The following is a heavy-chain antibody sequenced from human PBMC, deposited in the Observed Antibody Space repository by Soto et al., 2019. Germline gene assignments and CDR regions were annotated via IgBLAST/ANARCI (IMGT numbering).Heavy chain of an antibody. CDR2: LSLGGKAT. CDR1: GYTFSHYH. D-gene: IGHD5-12*01. Sequence: QVQLVQSGAEVKTPGASVRISCQASGYTFSHYHINWVRQAPGHGLEWIGILSLGGKATTDSQKFPGSVTMTSETATATVYMELSRLRSADPAVYYCTRVTFSGYDSYFDYWGQGTLITVSS. J-gene: IGHJ4*02. CDR3: TRVTFSGYDSYFDY. V-gene: IGHV1-46*01.